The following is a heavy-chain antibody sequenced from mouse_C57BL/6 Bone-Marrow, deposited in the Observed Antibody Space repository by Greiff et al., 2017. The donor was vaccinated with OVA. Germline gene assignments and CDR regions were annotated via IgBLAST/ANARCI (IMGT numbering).Heavy chain of an antibody. D-gene: IGHD1-1*01. Sequence: VQLQQSGAELVRPGASVKLSCTASGFNIKDYYMHWVKQRPEQGLEWIGRIDPEDGDTEYAPKFQGKATMTADTSSNTAYLQLSSLTSEDTAVYYCTGHYCGSSYGGYWGQGTTLTVSS. V-gene: IGHV14-1*01. CDR1: GFNIKDYY. CDR2: IDPEDGDT. CDR3: TGHYCGSSYGGY. J-gene: IGHJ2*01.